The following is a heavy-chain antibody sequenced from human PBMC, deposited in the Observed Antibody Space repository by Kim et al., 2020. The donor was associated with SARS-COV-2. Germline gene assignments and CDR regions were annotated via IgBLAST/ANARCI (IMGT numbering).Heavy chain of an antibody. V-gene: IGHV3-15*01. CDR1: GFTFSNAW. D-gene: IGHD5-12*01. CDR3: TTEGDGYHIPFDY. CDR2: IKSKTDGGTT. J-gene: IGHJ4*02. Sequence: GGSLRLSCAASGFTFSNAWMSWVRQAPGKGLEWVGRIKSKTDGGTTDYAAPVKGRFTISRDDSKNTLYLQMNSLKTEDTAVYYCTTEGDGYHIPFDYWGQGTLVTVSS.